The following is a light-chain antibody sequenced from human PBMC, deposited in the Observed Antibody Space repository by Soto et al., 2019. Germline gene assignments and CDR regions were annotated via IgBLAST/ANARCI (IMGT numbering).Light chain of an antibody. Sequence: DIQMTQSPSTLSASVGDRVTITCRASQSISSYLAWYQQKPGKAPKLLIYKASSLETGVPSRFSGSGSGTEFTLTISSLQPDDFATYYCQQYNSYWTFDQGTKVEIK. V-gene: IGKV1-5*03. CDR2: KAS. CDR3: QQYNSYWT. J-gene: IGKJ1*01. CDR1: QSISSY.